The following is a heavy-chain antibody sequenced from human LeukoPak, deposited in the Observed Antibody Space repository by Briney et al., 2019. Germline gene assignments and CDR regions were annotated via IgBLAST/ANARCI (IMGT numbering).Heavy chain of an antibody. CDR3: ARTLQKYPITGTTWGYFDL. V-gene: IGHV4-59*01. Sequence: PSETLSLTCTVSGGSINSYYWSWIRQPPGKGLEWIGYIYYSGSTNYNPSLKSRVTISVDTSKNQFSLKLSSVTAADTAVYYCARTLQKYPITGTTWGYFDLWGRGTLVTVSS. J-gene: IGHJ2*01. D-gene: IGHD1-7*01. CDR1: GGSINSYY. CDR2: IYYSGST.